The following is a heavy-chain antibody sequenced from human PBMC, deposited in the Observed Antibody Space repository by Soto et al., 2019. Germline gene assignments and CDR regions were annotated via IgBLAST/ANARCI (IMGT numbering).Heavy chain of an antibody. Sequence: QVQLVESGGGVVQPGRSLRLSCAASGFTFSSYGMHWVRQAPGKGLEWVAVIWYDGSNKYYADSVKGRFTISRDNSKNTLYLHMNSLRAEDTAVYYCARDQGSGGSCQDWGQGTLVTVSS. CDR3: ARDQGSGGSCQD. CDR1: GFTFSSYG. D-gene: IGHD2-15*01. CDR2: IWYDGSNK. J-gene: IGHJ4*02. V-gene: IGHV3-33*01.